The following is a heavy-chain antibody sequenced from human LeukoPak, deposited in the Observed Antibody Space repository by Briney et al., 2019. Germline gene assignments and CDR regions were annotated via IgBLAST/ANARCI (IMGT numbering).Heavy chain of an antibody. V-gene: IGHV4-59*01. J-gene: IGHJ3*02. CDR2: IHYSGST. CDR3: ARVGSDDSFDT. D-gene: IGHD1-26*01. CDR1: GGSMSSYY. Sequence: PSETLSLTCSVSGGSMSSYYWSWIRQPPGKGLEWIGYIHYSGSTNYNPSLKSRVTISVDTSENQISLKLSSVTTADTAVYYCARVGSDDSFDTWGQGTMVTVSS.